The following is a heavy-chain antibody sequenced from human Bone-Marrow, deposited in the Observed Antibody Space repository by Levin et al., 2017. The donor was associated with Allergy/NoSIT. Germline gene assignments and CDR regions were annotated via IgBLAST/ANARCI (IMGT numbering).Heavy chain of an antibody. V-gene: IGHV3-11*01. CDR3: ARDRCSGGSCYYYYYGMDV. J-gene: IGHJ6*02. D-gene: IGHD2-15*01. CDR2: ISSSGSTI. Sequence: GGSLRLSCAASGFTFSDYYMSWIRQAPGKGLEWVSYISSSGSTIYYADSVKGRFTISRDNAKNSLYLQMNSLRAEDTAVYYCARDRCSGGSCYYYYYGMDVWGQGTTVTVSS. CDR1: GFTFSDYY.